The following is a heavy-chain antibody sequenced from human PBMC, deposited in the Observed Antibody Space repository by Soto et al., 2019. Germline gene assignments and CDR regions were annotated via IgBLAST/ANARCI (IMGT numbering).Heavy chain of an antibody. Sequence: QLQLQESGSGLVKPSQTLSLTCAVSGGSISSGGYSWSWIRQPPGKGLEWIGYIYHSGSTYYNPSPKSRVTISVDRSKNQFSLKLSSVTAADTAVYYCARDGGNDRYYFDYWGQGTLVTVSS. D-gene: IGHD2-15*01. CDR2: IYHSGST. V-gene: IGHV4-30-2*01. CDR1: GGSISSGGYS. CDR3: ARDGGNDRYYFDY. J-gene: IGHJ4*02.